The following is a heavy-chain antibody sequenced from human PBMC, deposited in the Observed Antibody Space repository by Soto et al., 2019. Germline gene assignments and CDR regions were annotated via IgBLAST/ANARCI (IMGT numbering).Heavy chain of an antibody. D-gene: IGHD2-8*01. J-gene: IGHJ4*02. CDR2: ISAYNGNT. Sequence: ASVKVSCKASGYTFTSYGISWVRQAPGQGLEWMGWISAYNGNTNYAQKLQGRVTMTTDTSTSTAHMELRSLRSDDTAVYYCARGGGIYCTNGVCHHYFDYWGQGTLVTVSS. CDR1: GYTFTSYG. V-gene: IGHV1-18*01. CDR3: ARGGGIYCTNGVCHHYFDY.